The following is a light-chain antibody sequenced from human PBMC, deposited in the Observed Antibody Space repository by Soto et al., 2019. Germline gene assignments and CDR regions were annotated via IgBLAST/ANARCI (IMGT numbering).Light chain of an antibody. V-gene: IGLV2-14*01. CDR1: SSDVGGYNY. CDR2: DVS. J-gene: IGLJ2*01. CDR3: SSHTSSSTVV. Sequence: QSALTQPASVSGSPGQSITISCTGTSSDVGGYNYVSWYQQHPGKAPKLMIYDVSNRHSGVSNRFSGSKSGNTASLTISGLQAEDEADYYCSSHTSSSTVVFGGGTKVTVL.